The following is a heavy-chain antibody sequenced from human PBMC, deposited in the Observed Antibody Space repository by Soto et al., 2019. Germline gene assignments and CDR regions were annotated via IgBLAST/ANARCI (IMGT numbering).Heavy chain of an antibody. D-gene: IGHD6-13*01. Sequence: GESLKISCKGSGYSFTSYWIGWVRQMPGKGLEWMGIIYPGDSDTRYSPSFQGQVTISADKSISTAYLQWSSLKASDTAMYYCARHGDSSSWYPNYYYYGMDVWGQGTTVTVSS. CDR3: ARHGDSSSWYPNYYYYGMDV. CDR2: IYPGDSDT. CDR1: GYSFTSYW. V-gene: IGHV5-51*01. J-gene: IGHJ6*02.